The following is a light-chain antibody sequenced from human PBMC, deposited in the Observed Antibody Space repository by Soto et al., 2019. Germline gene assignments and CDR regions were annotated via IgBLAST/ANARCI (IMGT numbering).Light chain of an antibody. Sequence: DIQMTQSPSSLSASVGDRVTITCQASQDISNSLNWYQQKPGKAPKLLIYDASNLKTGVPSRFSGSGSGTDFTLTISSLQPEDFATYYCQQSYRTPRTFGQGTKVDIK. V-gene: IGKV1-39*01. CDR2: DAS. CDR3: QQSYRTPRT. J-gene: IGKJ1*01. CDR1: QDISNS.